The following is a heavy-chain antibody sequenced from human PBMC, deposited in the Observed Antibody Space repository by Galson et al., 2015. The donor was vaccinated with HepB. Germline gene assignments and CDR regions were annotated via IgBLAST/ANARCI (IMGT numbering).Heavy chain of an antibody. CDR1: GYTFTSYG. D-gene: IGHD2-15*01. CDR3: ARDGGSGGRSYYYYGMDV. CDR2: ISAYNGNT. Sequence: SVKVSCKASGYTFTSYGISWVRQAPGQGLEWMGWISAYNGNTNYAQKLQGRVTMTTDTSTSTAYMELRSLRSDDTAVYYCARDGGSGGRSYYYYGMDVWGQGTTVTVSS. V-gene: IGHV1-18*04. J-gene: IGHJ6*02.